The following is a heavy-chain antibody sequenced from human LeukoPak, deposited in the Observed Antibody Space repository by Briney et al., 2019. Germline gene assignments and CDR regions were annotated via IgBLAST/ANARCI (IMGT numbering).Heavy chain of an antibody. V-gene: IGHV1-8*02. Sequence: ASVKVSCKASGGTFSSYTISWVRQAPGQGLEWMGWMNPNSGNTGYAQKFQGRVTMTRNTSISTAYMELSSLRSEDTAVYYCASATGYSPSMDVWGEGTTVTVSS. CDR1: GGTFSSYT. CDR2: MNPNSGNT. CDR3: ASATGYSPSMDV. D-gene: IGHD3-9*01. J-gene: IGHJ6*03.